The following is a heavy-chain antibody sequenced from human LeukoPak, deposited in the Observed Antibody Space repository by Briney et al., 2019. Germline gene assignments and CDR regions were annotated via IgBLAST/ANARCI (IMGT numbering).Heavy chain of an antibody. CDR1: GYTFTGYY. V-gene: IGHV1-2*02. J-gene: IGHJ4*02. CDR2: INPNSGGT. Sequence: ASVKVSCKASGYTFTGYYMHWVRQAPGQGLEWMGWINPNSGGTNYAQKFQGRVTMTRDTSISTAYMELSRLRSDDTAVYYCAREGTELRFLEWLLTDLDYWGQGTLVTVSS. CDR3: AREGTELRFLEWLLTDLDY. D-gene: IGHD3-3*01.